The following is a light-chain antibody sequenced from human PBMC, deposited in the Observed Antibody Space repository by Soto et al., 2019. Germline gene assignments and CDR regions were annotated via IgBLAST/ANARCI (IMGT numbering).Light chain of an antibody. CDR3: QHYNSYSEA. CDR1: ESISNW. CDR2: KAS. Sequence: DIQMTQSRSTLSASVGDRVIITCRASESISNWLAWYQQKPGKAPKLLIYKASTLKSGVPSRFSGSGSGTEFTLTISSLQPDDFATYYCQHYNSYSEAFGQGTKVDIK. V-gene: IGKV1-5*03. J-gene: IGKJ1*01.